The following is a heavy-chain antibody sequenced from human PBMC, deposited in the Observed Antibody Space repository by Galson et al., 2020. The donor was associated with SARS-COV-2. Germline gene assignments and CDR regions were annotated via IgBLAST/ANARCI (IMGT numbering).Heavy chain of an antibody. D-gene: IGHD2-8*01. CDR3: ARDIIGEYCTNGVCSIFDY. CDR2: IIPIFGTA. V-gene: IGHV1-69*13. Sequence: SVKVSCKASGGTFSSYAISWVRQAPGQGLEWMGGIIPIFGTANYAQKFQGRVTITADESTSTAYMELSSLRSEDTAVYYCARDIIGEYCTNGVCSIFDYWGQGTLVTVSS. CDR1: GGTFSSYA. J-gene: IGHJ4*02.